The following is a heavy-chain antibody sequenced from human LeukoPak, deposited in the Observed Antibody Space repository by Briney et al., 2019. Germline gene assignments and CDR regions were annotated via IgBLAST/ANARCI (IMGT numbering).Heavy chain of an antibody. Sequence: PGGSLRLSCVASGFIFTSYTMSWVRQAPGKGLEGVAKMKEDGSEIYYGDSVKGRFTICRDNAKNSLCLQMSSLTVEDTAVYYCTRGGARYLDSWGQGTLVTVSS. CDR3: TRGGARYLDS. J-gene: IGHJ4*02. D-gene: IGHD3-9*01. CDR1: GFIFTSYT. CDR2: MKEDGSEI. V-gene: IGHV3-7*01.